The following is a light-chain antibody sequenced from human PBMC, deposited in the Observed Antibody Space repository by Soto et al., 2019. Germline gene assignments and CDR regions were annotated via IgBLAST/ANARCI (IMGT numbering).Light chain of an antibody. Sequence: SYELTQPPSVSVSPGQTAILTCSGDKLGHTYASWYQQRPGQSPVLIIYQDTKRPSEISERFSGSSSGTTVTLTISGAQVEDEADYYCYSAADNRLVVFGGGTKLTVL. CDR2: QDT. CDR1: KLGHTY. CDR3: YSAADNRLVV. J-gene: IGLJ2*01. V-gene: IGLV3-27*01.